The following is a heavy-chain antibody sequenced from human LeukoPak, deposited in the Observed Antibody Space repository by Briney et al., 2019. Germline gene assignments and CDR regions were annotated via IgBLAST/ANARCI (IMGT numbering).Heavy chain of an antibody. J-gene: IGHJ4*02. CDR3: ARTDYDSSGYYSY. CDR2: INWNGGST. CDR1: GFTFDDYG. Sequence: GGSLRLSCAASGFTFDDYGMSWVRQAPGKGLEWVSGINWNGGSTGYADSVKGRVTISRDNATNSLYLQMNSLRAEDTALYYCARTDYDSSGYYSYWGQGTLVTVSS. V-gene: IGHV3-20*04. D-gene: IGHD3-22*01.